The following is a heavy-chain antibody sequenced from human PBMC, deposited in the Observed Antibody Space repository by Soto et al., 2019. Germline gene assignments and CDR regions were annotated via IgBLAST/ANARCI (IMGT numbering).Heavy chain of an antibody. CDR1: GFTFSSYW. V-gene: IGHV3-21*01. CDR3: ARDPAGYYYGMDV. Sequence: GGSLRLSCAASGFTFSSYWMNWVRQAPGKGLEWVSSISSSSSYIYYADSVKGRFTISRDNAKNSLYLQMNSLRAEDTAVYYCARDPAGYYYGMDVWGQGTTVTVSS. D-gene: IGHD6-13*01. J-gene: IGHJ6*02. CDR2: ISSSSSYI.